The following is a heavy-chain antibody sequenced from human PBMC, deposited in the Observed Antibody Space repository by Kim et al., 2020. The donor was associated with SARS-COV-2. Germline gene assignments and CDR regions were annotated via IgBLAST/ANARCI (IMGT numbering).Heavy chain of an antibody. CDR2: IKQDGSED. CDR3: ARNAYAVRGADFDY. CDR1: GFSFSTYW. Sequence: GGSLRLSCAASGFSFSTYWMSWVRQAPGKGLEWVANIKQDGSEDYYVDSVKGRFTISRDNAKNSLYLQMNSLRAEDTAVYYCARNAYAVRGADFDYWGQGTLVTVSS. V-gene: IGHV3-7*03. D-gene: IGHD3-10*01. J-gene: IGHJ4*02.